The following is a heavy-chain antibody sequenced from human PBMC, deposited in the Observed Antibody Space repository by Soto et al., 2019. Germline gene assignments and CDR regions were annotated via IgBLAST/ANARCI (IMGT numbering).Heavy chain of an antibody. J-gene: IGHJ6*02. CDR3: ASVETQRYYYGMDV. V-gene: IGHV1-69*12. CDR1: GGTFSSYA. Sequence: QVQLVQSGAEVKKPGSSVKVSCKASGGTFSSYAISWVRQAPGQGLEWMGGIIPIFGTADYAQKFQGRVTITADESTSTAYMELSSQRSEDTAVYYCASVETQRYYYGMDVWGQGTTVTVSS. CDR2: IIPIFGTA. D-gene: IGHD2-15*01.